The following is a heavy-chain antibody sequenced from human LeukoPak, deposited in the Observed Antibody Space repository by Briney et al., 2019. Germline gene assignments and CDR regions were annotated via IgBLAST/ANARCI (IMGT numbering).Heavy chain of an antibody. V-gene: IGHV1-69*13. CDR2: IIPIFGTA. CDR1: GGTFSSYA. D-gene: IGHD5-18*01. CDR3: ARVGEVYSYGPYYFGY. Sequence: SVKVSCKASGGTFSSYAISWVRQAPGQGLEWMGGIIPIFGTANYAQKFQGRVTITADESTSTAYMELSGLRSEDTAVYYCARVGEVYSYGPYYFGYWGQGTLVTVSS. J-gene: IGHJ4*02.